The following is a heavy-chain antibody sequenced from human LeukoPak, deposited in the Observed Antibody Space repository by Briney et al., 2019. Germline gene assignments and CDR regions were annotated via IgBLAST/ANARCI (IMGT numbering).Heavy chain of an antibody. CDR3: AKMYGDYGTFDI. J-gene: IGHJ3*02. CDR2: ISGSGDTT. V-gene: IGHV3-23*01. D-gene: IGHD4-17*01. Sequence: QPGGSLRLPCAASGFTFSSYAMSWVRQAPGKGLEWVSVISGSGDTTYYADSVKGRFTISRDNSKNTLYPQMNSLRAEDTAVYYCAKMYGDYGTFDIWGQGTMVTVSS. CDR1: GFTFSSYA.